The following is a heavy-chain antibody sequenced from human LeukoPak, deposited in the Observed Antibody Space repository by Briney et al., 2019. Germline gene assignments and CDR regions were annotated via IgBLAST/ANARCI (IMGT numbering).Heavy chain of an antibody. J-gene: IGHJ4*02. CDR2: ISASSSNI. Sequence: GGSLRLSCVASGFTFSNCNMNWVRQVPGKGLEWVSLISASSSNIYYAVSVKGRFTISRDNAKNSLYLQMNSLRADDTAIYYCARDGEAAGTEIDYWGQGTLVTVSS. V-gene: IGHV3-21*01. D-gene: IGHD1/OR15-1a*01. CDR3: ARDGEAAGTEIDY. CDR1: GFTFSNCN.